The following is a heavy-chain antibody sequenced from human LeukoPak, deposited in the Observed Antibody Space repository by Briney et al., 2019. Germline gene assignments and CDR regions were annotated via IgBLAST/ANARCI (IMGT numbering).Heavy chain of an antibody. CDR2: IIPILGIA. V-gene: IGHV1-69*04. J-gene: IGHJ4*02. CDR3: ASNDCSSTSCLNYFDY. D-gene: IGHD2-2*01. Sequence: ASVKVSCKASGGTFSSYAISWVRQAPGQGLEWMGRIIPILGIANYAQKFQGRVTITADKSTSTAYMELSSLRPEDTAVYYCASNDCSSTSCLNYFDYWGQGTLVTVSS. CDR1: GGTFSSYA.